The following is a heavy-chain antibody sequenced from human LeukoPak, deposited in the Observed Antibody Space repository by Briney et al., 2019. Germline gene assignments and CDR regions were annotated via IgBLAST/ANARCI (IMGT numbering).Heavy chain of an antibody. J-gene: IGHJ5*02. D-gene: IGHD2-2*01. Sequence: PSGTLSLTCAVSGGSISSSNWWSWVRQPPGQGLEWIGEIYHSGSTNYNPSLKSRVTISVDKSKNQFSLKLSSVTAADTAVYYCARGSYCSSTSCSNWFDPWGQGTLVTVSS. CDR3: ARGSYCSSTSCSNWFDP. CDR1: GGSISSSNW. V-gene: IGHV4-4*02. CDR2: IYHSGST.